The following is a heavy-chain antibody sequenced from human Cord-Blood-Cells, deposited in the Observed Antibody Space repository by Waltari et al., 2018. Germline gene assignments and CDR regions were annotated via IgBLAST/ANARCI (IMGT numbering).Heavy chain of an antibody. D-gene: IGHD4-4*01. CDR1: GFTFSSYG. V-gene: IGHV3-30*02. J-gene: IGHJ1*01. Sequence: QVQLVESGGGVVQPGGSLRLSCAASGFTFSSYGMHWVRQAPGKGLEWVSFIRYDGRKKDYADSVKGRFTISRDNSKNTLYLQMNSLRAEDTAVYYCAKERVTTEYFQHWGQGTLVTVSS. CDR3: AKERVTTEYFQH. CDR2: IRYDGRKK.